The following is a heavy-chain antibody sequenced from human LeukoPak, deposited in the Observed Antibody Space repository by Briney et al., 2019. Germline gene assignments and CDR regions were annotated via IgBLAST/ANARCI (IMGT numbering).Heavy chain of an antibody. J-gene: IGHJ3*02. CDR3: ARGGGPLVLWFGELQEDAFDI. CDR1: GGSISSGGYY. CDR2: IYYSGST. Sequence: PSQTLSLTCTVSGGSISSGGYYWSWIRQHPGKGPEWIGYIYYSGSTYYNPSLKSRVTISVDTSKNQFSLKLSSVTAADTAVYYCARGGGPLVLWFGELQEDAFDIWGQGTMVTVSS. D-gene: IGHD3-10*01. V-gene: IGHV4-31*03.